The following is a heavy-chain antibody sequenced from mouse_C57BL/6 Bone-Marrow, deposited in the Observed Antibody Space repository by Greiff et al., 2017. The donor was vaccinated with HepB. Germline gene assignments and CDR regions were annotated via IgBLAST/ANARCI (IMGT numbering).Heavy chain of an antibody. Sequence: QVQLKESGPELVKPGASVKLSCKASGYTFTSYDINWVKQRPGQGLEWIGWIYPRDGSTKYNEKFKGKATLTVDTSSSTAYMELHSLTSEDSAVYFCARDYYGSSYDYAMDYWAQVTPSTVSP. D-gene: IGHD1-1*01. CDR3: ARDYYGSSYDYAMDY. V-gene: IGHV1-85*01. J-gene: IGHJ4*01. CDR2: IYPRDGST. CDR1: GYTFTSYD.